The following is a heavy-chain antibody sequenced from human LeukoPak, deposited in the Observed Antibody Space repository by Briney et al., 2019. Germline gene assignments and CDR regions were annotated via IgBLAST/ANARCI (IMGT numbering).Heavy chain of an antibody. Sequence: GESLKISCKGSGYTLPNYWIGWVRQMPGKGLEWMGIIYPGDSNTRYSPSFQGQVTISADKSISTAYLQWSSLKASDTAMYYCARFAYGSDYFPGHYWGQGTLVTVSS. CDR3: ARFAYGSDYFPGHY. CDR1: GYTLPNYW. D-gene: IGHD3-22*01. CDR2: IYPGDSNT. J-gene: IGHJ4*02. V-gene: IGHV5-51*01.